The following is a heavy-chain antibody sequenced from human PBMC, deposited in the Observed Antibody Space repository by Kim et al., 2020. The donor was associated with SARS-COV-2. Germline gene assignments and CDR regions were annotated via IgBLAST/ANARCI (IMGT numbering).Heavy chain of an antibody. CDR2: INPNSGGT. CDR3: ARGTLWFSHYDFWSPTDY. Sequence: ASVKVSCKASGYTFTGYYMHWVRQAPGQGLEWMGWINPNSGGTNYAQKFQGRVTMTRDTSISTAYMELSRLRSDDTAVYYCARGTLWFSHYDFWSPTDYWGQGTLVTVSS. CDR1: GYTFTGYY. J-gene: IGHJ4*02. D-gene: IGHD3-3*01. V-gene: IGHV1-2*02.